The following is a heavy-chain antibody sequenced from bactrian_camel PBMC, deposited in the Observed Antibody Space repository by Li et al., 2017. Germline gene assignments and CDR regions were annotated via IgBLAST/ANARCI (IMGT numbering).Heavy chain of an antibody. D-gene: IGHD2*01. CDR3: VASAEPTLAVGGSWCRVIMEEYEFNY. Sequence: HVQLVESGGGSVQDGGSLTLSCGYSSSSYCMAWFRQAPGKEREGVALLHTSEGRATYVDAVRGRFSISLDTAKNTVFLQMNSLEPEDTAMYYCVASAEPTLAVGGSWCRVIMEEYEFNYWGQGTQVTVS. CDR1: YSSSSYC. J-gene: IGHJ4*01. CDR2: LHTSEGRA. V-gene: IGHV3S68*01.